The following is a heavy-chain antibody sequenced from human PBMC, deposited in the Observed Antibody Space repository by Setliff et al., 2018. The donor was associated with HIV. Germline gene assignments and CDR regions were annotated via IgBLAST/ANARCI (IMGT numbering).Heavy chain of an antibody. CDR3: ATLVGTNGVVWFDP. D-gene: IGHD1-26*01. J-gene: IGHJ5*01. CDR2: IYPDDSDT. CDR1: GFTFTDYW. V-gene: IGHV5-51*01. Sequence: GESLKISCKGSGFTFTDYWIGWVRQMPEKGLEWMGIIYPDDSDTRYSPSFQCQVTLSADKSINTTYLQWSSLKASDTAMYYCATLVGTNGVVWFDPWGQGTLVTVSS.